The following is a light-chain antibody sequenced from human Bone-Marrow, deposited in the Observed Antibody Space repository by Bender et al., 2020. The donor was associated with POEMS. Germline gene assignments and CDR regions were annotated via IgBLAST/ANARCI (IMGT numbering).Light chain of an antibody. CDR3: CSYAGSYTWV. Sequence: QSALTQPASVSGSPGQSITISCTGTSSDIGNYNFVSWYQQYPGKAPKLMIYEVNKWPSGVPDRFSGSKSGNTASLTISGLQAEDEADYYCCSYAGSYTWVFGGGTKLTVL. V-gene: IGLV2-11*01. J-gene: IGLJ3*02. CDR2: EVN. CDR1: SSDIGNYNF.